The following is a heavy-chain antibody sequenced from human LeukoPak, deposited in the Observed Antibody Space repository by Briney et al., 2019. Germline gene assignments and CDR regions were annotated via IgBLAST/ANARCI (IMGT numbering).Heavy chain of an antibody. Sequence: SETLSLTCTVSGGSISSSSYYWGWIRQPPGKGLEWIGEIYHTGSTNYNPSLKSRVTISVDKSKNQFSLKLSPVTAADTAAYYCARRTVGVSLGYFQYWGQGTLVSVSS. D-gene: IGHD1-26*01. CDR3: ARRTVGVSLGYFQY. CDR1: GGSISSSSYY. J-gene: IGHJ1*01. CDR2: IYHTGST. V-gene: IGHV4-39*07.